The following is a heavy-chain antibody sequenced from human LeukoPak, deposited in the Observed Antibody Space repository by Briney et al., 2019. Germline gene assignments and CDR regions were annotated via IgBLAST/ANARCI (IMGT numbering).Heavy chain of an antibody. D-gene: IGHD2-21*01. V-gene: IGHV3-30-3*01. CDR1: GFTFSSYA. J-gene: IGHJ6*03. Sequence: PGGSLRLSFAASGFTFSSYAMHWVRQAPGKGLEWVAVISYDGSNKYYADSVKGRFTISRDNSKNTLYLQMNSLRAEDTAVYYCARDGEVDYYYYYYMDVWGKGTTVTVSS. CDR3: ARDGEVDYYYYYYMDV. CDR2: ISYDGSNK.